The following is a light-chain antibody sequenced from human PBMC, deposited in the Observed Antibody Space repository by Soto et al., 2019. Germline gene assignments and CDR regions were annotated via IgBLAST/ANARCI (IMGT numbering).Light chain of an antibody. Sequence: QYGLTQYDSVSGTPGQSITISCTGSSSDVGGYNYVSWYQQHPDKAPKLIIFEANSRPSGVSHRFSGSKSGNTASLTISGLQTEDEADYYCSSYTSTSSLYVFGTGTKVTVL. CDR1: SSDVGGYNY. CDR3: SSYTSTSSLYV. J-gene: IGLJ1*01. V-gene: IGLV2-14*01. CDR2: EAN.